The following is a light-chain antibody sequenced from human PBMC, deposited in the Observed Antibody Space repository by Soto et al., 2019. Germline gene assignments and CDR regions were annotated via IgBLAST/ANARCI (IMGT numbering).Light chain of an antibody. Sequence: EIVLTQSPGTLSLSPGERATLSCRASQSVSSSYLAWYQQKPGQAPRLLIYGASSRATGIPDGFSGSGSGTDFTLTISRLEPEDFAVYYCQRYGSSPTWTFGQGTKVDIK. CDR2: GAS. J-gene: IGKJ1*01. CDR1: QSVSSSY. V-gene: IGKV3-20*01. CDR3: QRYGSSPTWT.